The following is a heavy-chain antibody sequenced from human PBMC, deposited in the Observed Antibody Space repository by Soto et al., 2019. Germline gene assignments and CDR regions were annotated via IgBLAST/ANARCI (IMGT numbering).Heavy chain of an antibody. V-gene: IGHV3-30*18. D-gene: IGHD5-12*01. CDR3: AKDRGYDYYYYYGMDV. CDR1: GFTFSSYG. CDR2: ISYDGSNK. J-gene: IGHJ6*02. Sequence: GGSLRLSCAASGFTFSSYGMHWVRQAPGKELEWVAVISYDGSNKYYADSVKGRFTISRDNSKNTLYLQMNSLRAEDTAVYYCAKDRGYDYYYYYGMDVWGQGTTVTVSS.